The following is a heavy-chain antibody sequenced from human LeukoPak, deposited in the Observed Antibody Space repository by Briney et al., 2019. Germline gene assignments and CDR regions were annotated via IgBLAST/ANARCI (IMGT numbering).Heavy chain of an antibody. V-gene: IGHV4-59*12. J-gene: IGHJ6*03. Sequence: PSETLSLTCSVSGGSISSYYWSWIRQPPGKGLEWIGYISYSGNTNYNPSLKSRVTMSVDTSKNQFSLKLSSVTAADTAVYYCARDRTGGYYYCYMDVWGKGTTVTVSS. D-gene: IGHD1-26*01. CDR2: ISYSGNT. CDR1: GGSISSYY. CDR3: ARDRTGGYYYCYMDV.